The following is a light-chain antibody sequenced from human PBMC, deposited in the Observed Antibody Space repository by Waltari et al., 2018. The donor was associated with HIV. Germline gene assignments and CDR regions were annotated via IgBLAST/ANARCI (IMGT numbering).Light chain of an antibody. J-gene: IGLJ1*01. CDR1: ALPKQY. CDR3: QSADSSGTLYV. CDR2: KDS. Sequence: SYELTQPPSVSVSPGQTARITCSGDALPKQYAYWYQQKPGQALVLVIYKDSERPSGIPERFSGSSSGTTVTLTISGVQAEDEADYYCQSADSSGTLYVFGTGTKVTVL. V-gene: IGLV3-25*03.